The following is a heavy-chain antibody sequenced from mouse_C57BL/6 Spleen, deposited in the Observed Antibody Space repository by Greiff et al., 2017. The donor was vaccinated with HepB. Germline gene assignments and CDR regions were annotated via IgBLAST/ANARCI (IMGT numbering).Heavy chain of an antibody. CDR3: ARLRPSYAMDY. CDR1: GYTFTSYW. J-gene: IGHJ4*01. V-gene: IGHV1-69*01. CDR2: IDPSDSNT. D-gene: IGHD1-2*01. Sequence: QVQLQQPGAELVMPGASVKLSCKASGYTFTSYWMHWVKQRPGQGLEWIGEIDPSDSNTNYNQKFKGKSTLTVDKSSSTAYMQLSSLRSEDSAVYYCARLRPSYAMDYWGQGTSVTVSS.